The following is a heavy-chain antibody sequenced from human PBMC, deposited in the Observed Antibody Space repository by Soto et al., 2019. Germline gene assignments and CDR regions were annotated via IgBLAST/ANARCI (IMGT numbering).Heavy chain of an antibody. V-gene: IGHV3-15*01. CDR1: GFSFGYAW. D-gene: IGHD2-8*01. Sequence: EVQLVESGGGLVKPGASLRLSCAASGFSFGYAWMSWVRQAPGKGLEWVGGIKSRSDGGTTECAAPVKGRFSISRDDSENKLYLQMDGLKMEDTAVYYCTEGTKFWGQGTLVTVSS. J-gene: IGHJ4*02. CDR3: TEGTKF. CDR2: IKSRSDGGTT.